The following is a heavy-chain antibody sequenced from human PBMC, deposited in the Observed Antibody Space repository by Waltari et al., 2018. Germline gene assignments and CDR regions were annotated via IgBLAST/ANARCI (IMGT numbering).Heavy chain of an antibody. D-gene: IGHD5-18*01. CDR2: INHSGST. CDR1: GGSFSGYY. J-gene: IGHJ4*02. CDR3: ARRGYSYGYRYDY. V-gene: IGHV4-34*01. Sequence: QVQLQQWGAGLLKPSETLSLTCAVYGGSFSGYYWSWIRQPPGKGLEWIGEINHSGSTNYNPSLKSRVTISVDTSKNQFSLKLSSVTAADTAVYYCARRGYSYGYRYDYWGQGTLVTVSS.